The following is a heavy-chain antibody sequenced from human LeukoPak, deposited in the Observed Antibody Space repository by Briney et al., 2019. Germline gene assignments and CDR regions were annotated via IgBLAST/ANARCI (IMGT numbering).Heavy chain of an antibody. CDR1: GFTISNYS. Sequence: GGSLRLSCGASGFTISNYSIYWVGQAPGKGLEWVSYISSSSSTIYYADSVKGRFTISRDNAKNSLYLQMNRLRAEDTAVYYCAGELFGFLHPYYYYYMDVWGKGTTVTVSS. V-gene: IGHV3-48*01. CDR3: AGELFGFLHPYYYYYMDV. CDR2: ISSSSSTI. D-gene: IGHD3-16*01. J-gene: IGHJ6*03.